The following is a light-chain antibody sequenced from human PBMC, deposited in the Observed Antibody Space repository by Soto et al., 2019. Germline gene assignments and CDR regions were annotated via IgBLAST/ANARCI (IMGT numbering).Light chain of an antibody. Sequence: QSALTQPASVSGSPGQSIAISCTGTSSDVGGFNYVSWYQQHPGKAPKLLIYDVTSRPSGVSDRFSGSKSANTASLTISGLQAEDEADYYCASYTTSSTYVFGTGTKVTGL. CDR2: DVT. CDR1: SSDVGGFNY. J-gene: IGLJ1*01. V-gene: IGLV2-14*03. CDR3: ASYTTSSTYV.